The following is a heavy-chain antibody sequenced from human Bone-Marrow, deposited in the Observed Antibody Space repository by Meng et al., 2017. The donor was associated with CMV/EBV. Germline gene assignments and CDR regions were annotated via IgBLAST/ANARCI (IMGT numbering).Heavy chain of an antibody. V-gene: IGHV3-7*01. CDR3: ARLQGGGTTYDY. CDR2: RKGDESAI. D-gene: IGHD5-24*01. CDR1: GFRFSDYW. J-gene: IGHJ4*02. Sequence: GGSLRLSCAASGFRFSDYWMSWVRQAPGKGREWVASRKGDESAIYYVDPVKGRFTISRDNAKNSLYLQMNSVKAEDTAVYFCARLQGGGTTYDYWGQGTLVTVSS.